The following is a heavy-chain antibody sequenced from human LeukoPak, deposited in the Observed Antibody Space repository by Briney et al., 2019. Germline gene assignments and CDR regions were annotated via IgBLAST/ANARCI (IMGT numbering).Heavy chain of an antibody. CDR2: IYYSGST. CDR1: GGSISSYY. J-gene: IGHJ4*02. V-gene: IGHV4-59*08. CDR3: ARHLPPGSAALDY. D-gene: IGHD2-15*01. Sequence: SETLSLTCTVSGGSISSYYWSWIRQPPGKGLGWIGYIYYSGSTNYNPSLKSRVTISVDTSKSQFSLKLSSVTAADTAVYYCARHLPPGSAALDYRGQGAQVTVSS.